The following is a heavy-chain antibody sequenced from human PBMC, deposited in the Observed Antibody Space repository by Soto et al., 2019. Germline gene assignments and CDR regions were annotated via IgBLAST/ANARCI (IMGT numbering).Heavy chain of an antibody. V-gene: IGHV1-69*02. CDR1: GGTFSSYT. CDR3: GRGISCSSPSCYNPNYYYYYMDV. CDR2: IIPILGIA. D-gene: IGHD2-2*02. Sequence: SVKVSCKASGGTFSSYTISWVRQAPGQGLEWMGRIIPILGIANYAQKFQGRVTITADKSTSTAYMELSSLRSEDTAVYYCGRGISCSSPSCYNPNYYYYYMDVWGKGTTVPVSS. J-gene: IGHJ6*03.